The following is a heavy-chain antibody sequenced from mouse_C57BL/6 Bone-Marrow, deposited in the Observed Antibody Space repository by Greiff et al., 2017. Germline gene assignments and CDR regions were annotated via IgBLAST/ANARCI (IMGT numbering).Heavy chain of an antibody. J-gene: IGHJ3*01. CDR3: VYYGYSLFAY. V-gene: IGHV6-6*01. CDR2: IRNKANNHAT. D-gene: IGHD2-2*01. CDR1: GFTFSDSW. Sequence: EVQLVESGGGLVQPGGSMKLSCAASGFTFSDSWMDWVRQSPEKGLEWVDEIRNKANNHATYYAVSVKGRFTISRDDSKSSVYLQMNSLRAEDTGIYYCVYYGYSLFAYWGQGTLVTVSA.